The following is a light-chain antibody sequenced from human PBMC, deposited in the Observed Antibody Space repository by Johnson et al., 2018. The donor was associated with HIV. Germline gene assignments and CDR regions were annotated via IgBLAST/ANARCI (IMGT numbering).Light chain of an antibody. CDR1: TSNVGNNF. Sequence: QSVLTQPPSVSAAPGQKVTISCSGSTSNVGNNFVSWYQQFPGRAPKLLIYENNKRPSDIPDRFSGSKSGTSATLGITGLQTGAEADYYCGTWDSSLSAYVFGTGTKVTV. J-gene: IGLJ1*01. CDR3: GTWDSSLSAYV. CDR2: ENN. V-gene: IGLV1-51*02.